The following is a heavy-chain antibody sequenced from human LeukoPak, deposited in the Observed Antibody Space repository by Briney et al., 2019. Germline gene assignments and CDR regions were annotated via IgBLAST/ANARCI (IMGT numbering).Heavy chain of an antibody. V-gene: IGHV3-23*01. CDR2: LSGSGGSS. CDR3: AKKGTSSAVAFTDY. J-gene: IGHJ4*02. Sequence: GGSLRLSCAASGFTFSSYAMSWVRQAPGKGLEWVSTLSGSGGSSYNADSVKGRFTISRDNSKNTLFLQMNSLRAEDTAVYYCAKKGTSSAVAFTDYWGQGTLVTVSS. CDR1: GFTFSSYA. D-gene: IGHD6-19*01.